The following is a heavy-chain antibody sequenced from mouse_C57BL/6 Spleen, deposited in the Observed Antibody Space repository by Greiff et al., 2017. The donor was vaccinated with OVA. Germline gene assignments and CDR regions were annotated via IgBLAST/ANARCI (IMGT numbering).Heavy chain of an antibody. CDR3: AREDGNPFAY. D-gene: IGHD2-1*01. Sequence: VKLQQPGAELVKPGASVKLSCKASGYTFTSYWMHWVKQRPGQGLEWIGMIHPNSGSTNYNEKFKSKATLTVDKSSSTAYMQLSSLTSEDSAVYYCAREDGNPFAYWGQGTLVTVSA. CDR2: IHPNSGST. V-gene: IGHV1-64*01. CDR1: GYTFTSYW. J-gene: IGHJ3*01.